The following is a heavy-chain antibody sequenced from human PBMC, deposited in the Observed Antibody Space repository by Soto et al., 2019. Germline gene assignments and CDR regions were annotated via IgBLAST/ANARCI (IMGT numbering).Heavy chain of an antibody. Sequence: PGGSLRLSCSVSGFIFSTYGMNWVRQSPGKGLEWVSSISSSRSYIYYADSVRGRFTISRDNAKELLFLQMNSLRAEDTAVYYCARANAGTFDCVSVYPYAFDYWGPGTQVTVSS. V-gene: IGHV3-21*01. CDR2: ISSSRSYI. J-gene: IGHJ4*02. CDR3: ARANAGTFDCVSVYPYAFDY. D-gene: IGHD3-3*01. CDR1: GFIFSTYG.